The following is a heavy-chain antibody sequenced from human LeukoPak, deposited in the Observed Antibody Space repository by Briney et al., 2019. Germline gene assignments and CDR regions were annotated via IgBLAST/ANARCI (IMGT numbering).Heavy chain of an antibody. D-gene: IGHD3-22*01. Sequence: PGGSLRLSCAASGFSFSSYGMSWVRQAPGKGLEWVSSISGSGGSTYYADSVKGRFTISRDNSKNTLYLQMNSLRAEDTAVYYCAKGSFLSVGYYYDSSIWGQGTLVTVSS. CDR3: AKGSFLSVGYYYDSSI. CDR2: ISGSGGST. V-gene: IGHV3-23*01. CDR1: GFSFSSYG. J-gene: IGHJ4*02.